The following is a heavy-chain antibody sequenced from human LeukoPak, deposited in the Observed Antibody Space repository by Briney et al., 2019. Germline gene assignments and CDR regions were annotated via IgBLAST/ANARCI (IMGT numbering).Heavy chain of an antibody. D-gene: IGHD1-26*01. Sequence: VGSLRLSCAASGFTFSSDSMNCGREAPGKGRGGGSSISSSSSYIYYADSGKGRFTISRDNAKNSLYLQMNSLRAEDTTVYYCARESGELPFGYWGKGHLVTVSS. CDR2: ISSSSSYI. CDR1: GFTFSSDS. CDR3: ARESGELPFGY. V-gene: IGHV3-21*01. J-gene: IGHJ4*02.